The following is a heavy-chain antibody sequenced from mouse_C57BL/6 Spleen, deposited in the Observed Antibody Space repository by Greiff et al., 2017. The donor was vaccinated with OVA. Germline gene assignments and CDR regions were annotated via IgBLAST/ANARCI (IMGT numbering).Heavy chain of an antibody. CDR1: GYAFSSSW. CDR3: ASPFYYDYDY. J-gene: IGHJ2*01. V-gene: IGHV1-82*01. Sequence: VKLMESGPELVKPGASVKISCKASGYAFSSSWMNWVKQRPGKGLEWIGRIYPGDGDTNYNGKFKGKATLTADKSSSTAYMQLSSLTSEDSAVYFCASPFYYDYDYWGQGTTLTVSS. D-gene: IGHD2-4*01. CDR2: IYPGDGDT.